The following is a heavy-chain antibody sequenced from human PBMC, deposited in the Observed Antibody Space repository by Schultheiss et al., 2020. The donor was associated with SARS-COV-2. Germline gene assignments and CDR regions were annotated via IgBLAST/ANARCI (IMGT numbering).Heavy chain of an antibody. CDR1: GGSISSSSYY. Sequence: SETLSLTCTVSGGSISSSSYYWGWIRQPPGKGLEWIGYIYYSGSTNYNPSLKSRVTISVDTSKNQFSLKLSSVTAADTAVYYCARGLLAYCGGDCLDAFDIWGQGTMVTVSS. D-gene: IGHD2-21*01. CDR2: IYYSGST. CDR3: ARGLLAYCGGDCLDAFDI. V-gene: IGHV4-61*05. J-gene: IGHJ3*02.